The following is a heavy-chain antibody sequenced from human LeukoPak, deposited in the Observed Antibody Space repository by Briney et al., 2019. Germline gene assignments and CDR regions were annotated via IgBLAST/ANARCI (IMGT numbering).Heavy chain of an antibody. CDR3: ARGSNGVFDY. CDR2: IYHSGST. J-gene: IGHJ4*02. D-gene: IGHD3-10*01. Sequence: PSETLSLTCTASGYSISSGYYWGWIRQPPGKGLEWIGSIYHSGSTYYNPSLKSRVTISVDTAKNQFSLKLSSVTAADTAVYYCARGSNGVFDYWGKGTLVTVSS. CDR1: GYSISSGYY. V-gene: IGHV4-38-2*02.